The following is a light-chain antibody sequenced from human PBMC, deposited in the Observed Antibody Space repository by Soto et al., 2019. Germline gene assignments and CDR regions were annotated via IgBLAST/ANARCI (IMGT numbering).Light chain of an antibody. J-gene: IGLJ1*01. CDR1: SSDVGIYNY. CDR2: DVI. V-gene: IGLV2-11*01. CDR3: QSYDSSLSGYV. Sequence: QSALTQPRSVSGSPGQSVTISCTGTSSDVGIYNYVSWYQHHPGKAPKLIIYDVIKRPSGVPDRFSGSKSGITASLTISGLQADDEADYYCQSYDSSLSGYVFGAGTKVTVL.